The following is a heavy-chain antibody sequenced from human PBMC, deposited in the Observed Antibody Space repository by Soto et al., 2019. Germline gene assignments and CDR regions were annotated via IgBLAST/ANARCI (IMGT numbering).Heavy chain of an antibody. V-gene: IGHV3-64D*06. D-gene: IGHD2-2*01. CDR1: GFTFSSYA. CDR3: VKEESASGSRWFDP. CDR2: ITTNGGGT. J-gene: IGHJ5*02. Sequence: GGSLRLSCSASGFTFSSYAMHWVRQAAGKGLEYVSSITTNGGGTNYADSVKGRFTISRDNSKNTVHLQMSSLRQEDTAVYYSVKEESASGSRWFDPWGQGTQVTVSS.